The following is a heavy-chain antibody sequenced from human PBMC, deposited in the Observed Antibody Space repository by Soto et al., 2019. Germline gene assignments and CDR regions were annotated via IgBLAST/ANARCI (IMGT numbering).Heavy chain of an antibody. CDR2: IYYSGST. D-gene: IGHD2-15*01. CDR3: ARLSRAASHFDY. Sequence: LSLTCTVSGGSISSGGYYWSRIRQHPGKGLEWIGYIYYSGSTYYNPSLKSRVTISVDTSKNQFSLKLSSVTAADTAVYYCARLSRAASHFDYWRQGTLVTVSS. CDR1: GGSISSGGYY. J-gene: IGHJ4*02. V-gene: IGHV4-31*03.